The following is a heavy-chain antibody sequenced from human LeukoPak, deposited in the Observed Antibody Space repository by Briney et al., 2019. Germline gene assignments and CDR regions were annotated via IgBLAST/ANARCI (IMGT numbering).Heavy chain of an antibody. V-gene: IGHV3-48*03. J-gene: IGHJ4*02. D-gene: IGHD2-8*01. Sequence: PGGSLRLSCAASGFTFISYDMNWVRQAPGKGLEWVSYISGSGGTIYYADSVKGRFTISRDNAKNSLYLQMNSLRAEDTAVYYCAREGSIVPHQDLDYWGQGTLVTVSS. CDR2: ISGSGGTI. CDR3: AREGSIVPHQDLDY. CDR1: GFTFISYD.